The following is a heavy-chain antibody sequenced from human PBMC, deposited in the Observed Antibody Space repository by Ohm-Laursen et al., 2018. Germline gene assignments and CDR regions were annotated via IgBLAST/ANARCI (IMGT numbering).Heavy chain of an antibody. Sequence: SLRLSCAASGFTFSSYSMNWVRQAPGKGLEWVSYISSSSSTIYYADSVKGRFTISRDNAKNSLYLQMNSLRAEDTAVYYCAKGTTDVDYWGQGTLVTVSS. CDR2: ISSSSSTI. CDR1: GFTFSSYS. V-gene: IGHV3-48*01. CDR3: AKGTTDVDY. D-gene: IGHD1-1*01. J-gene: IGHJ4*02.